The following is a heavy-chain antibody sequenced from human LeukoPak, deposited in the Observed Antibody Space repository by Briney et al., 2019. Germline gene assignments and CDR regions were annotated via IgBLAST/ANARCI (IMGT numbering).Heavy chain of an antibody. V-gene: IGHV3-7*01. D-gene: IGHD2-2*01. J-gene: IGHJ4*02. CDR2: IKQDGREK. CDR1: GFTFSSYW. CDR3: ARDRGRYCSSTSCYVRGYYFDY. Sequence: QPGGSLRLSCAASGFTFSSYWMSWVRQAPGKGLEWVANIKQDGREKYYVDSVKGRFTISRDNAKNSLYLQMNSLRAEDTAVYYCARDRGRYCSSTSCYVRGYYFDYWGQGTLVTVSS.